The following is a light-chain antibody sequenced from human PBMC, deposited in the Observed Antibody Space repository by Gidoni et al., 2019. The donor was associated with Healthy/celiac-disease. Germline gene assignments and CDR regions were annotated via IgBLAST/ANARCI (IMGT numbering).Light chain of an antibody. CDR3: SSYTSSSTLVV. CDR1: SSDVGGYNY. J-gene: IGLJ2*01. CDR2: DVS. V-gene: IGLV2-14*03. Sequence: QSALTQPASVSGSPGQSITISFTGTSSDVGGYNYVSWYQQHPGKAPKLMIYDVSNRPSGVSNRFSASKSGNTASLTISGLQAEDEADYYCSSYTSSSTLVVFGGGTKLTVL.